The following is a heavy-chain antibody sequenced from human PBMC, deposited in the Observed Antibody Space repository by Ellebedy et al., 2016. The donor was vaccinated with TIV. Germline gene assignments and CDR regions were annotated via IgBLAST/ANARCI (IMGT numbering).Heavy chain of an antibody. CDR2: IDPHSGGT. CDR3: ASQIVDCVY. Sequence: ASVKVSCXASEYRFTGYYIQWVRQAPGQGPEWMGWIDPHSGGTKFAQRFQGRVTMTRDTSISTAYMELSRLRSDDTAMYYCASQIVDCVYWGQGTLVTVSS. D-gene: IGHD1-26*01. V-gene: IGHV1-2*02. J-gene: IGHJ4*02. CDR1: EYRFTGYY.